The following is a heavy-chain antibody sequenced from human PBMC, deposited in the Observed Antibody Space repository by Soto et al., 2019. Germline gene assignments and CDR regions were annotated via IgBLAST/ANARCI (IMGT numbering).Heavy chain of an antibody. CDR1: GFPFNIFA. Sequence: LRLSCAASGFPFNIFAMSWVRQAPGKGLEWVSGIGSGGGDTYYADSVKGRFTISRDDSRNTLFLQMNSLRAEDTAMYYCAKDRLNHNYGCDSFNNWGQGAMVNV. CDR3: AKDRLNHNYGCDSFNN. CDR2: IGSGGGDT. D-gene: IGHD4-17*01. V-gene: IGHV3-23*01. J-gene: IGHJ3*02.